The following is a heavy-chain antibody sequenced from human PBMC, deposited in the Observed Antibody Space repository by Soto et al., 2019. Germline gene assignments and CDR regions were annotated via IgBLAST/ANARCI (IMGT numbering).Heavy chain of an antibody. CDR2: ISVSGHKT. CDR1: GFTFTTYA. Sequence: EVQLLESGGGLAQPAGSLRLSCAASGFTFTTYAMVWVRQAPGKGLEWVSTISVSGHKTYYADSVKGRFTISRDNSKNTSFLPANCLCFKEPVLYYCATAELVIGFFYYDMDVWGPGTTVPVSS. D-gene: IGHD3-9*01. CDR3: ATAELVIGFFYYDMDV. V-gene: IGHV3-23*01. J-gene: IGHJ6*02.